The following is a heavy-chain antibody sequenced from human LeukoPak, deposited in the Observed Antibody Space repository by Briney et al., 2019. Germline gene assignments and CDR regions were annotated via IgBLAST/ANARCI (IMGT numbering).Heavy chain of an antibody. Sequence: ASVKDSCKASGYTFSTYGINWVRQAPGQGLEWMGWISAYNGNTNFAQNFRGRVTMTTDTSTSTAYMELRSLRSDDTAVYCCARDGNTTYNWFAPWCQGTLVTVSS. CDR2: ISAYNGNT. D-gene: IGHD2-2*01. J-gene: IGHJ5*02. CDR3: ARDGNTTYNWFAP. CDR1: GYTFSTYG. V-gene: IGHV1-18*01.